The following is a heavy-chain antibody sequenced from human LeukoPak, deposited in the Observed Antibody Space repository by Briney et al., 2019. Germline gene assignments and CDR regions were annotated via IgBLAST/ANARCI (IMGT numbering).Heavy chain of an antibody. CDR3: ARDKTFEVVNYFDY. CDR1: GGSISSGSYY. CDR2: IYYSRST. J-gene: IGHJ4*02. V-gene: IGHV4-39*07. Sequence: SETLSLTCTVSGGSISSGSYYWGWIRQPPGKGLEWIGSIYYSRSTYYNPSLKSRITISLDTSKNQFSLNLSSVTAADTAVYYCARDKTFEVVNYFDYWGQGTLVTVSS. D-gene: IGHD3-3*01.